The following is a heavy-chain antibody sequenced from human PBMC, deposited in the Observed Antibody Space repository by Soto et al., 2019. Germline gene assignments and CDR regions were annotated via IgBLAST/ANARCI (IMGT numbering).Heavy chain of an antibody. CDR3: AKTWYYYDSSGYQHPYYFDY. CDR2: ISGSGGST. D-gene: IGHD3-22*01. Sequence: GGSLRLSCAASGFTFSSYAMSWVRQAPGKGLEWVSAISGSGGSTYYADSVKGRFTISRDNSKNTLYLQMNSLRAEDTAVYYCAKTWYYYDSSGYQHPYYFDYWGQGTLVTVSS. J-gene: IGHJ4*02. CDR1: GFTFSSYA. V-gene: IGHV3-23*01.